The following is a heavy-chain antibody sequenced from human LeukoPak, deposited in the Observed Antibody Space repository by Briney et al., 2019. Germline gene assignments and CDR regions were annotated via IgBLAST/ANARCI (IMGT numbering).Heavy chain of an antibody. Sequence: PGGSLRLSCEASGFIFNNHWMSWVRQAPGRGLEWVASTKDDGTEEYYVDSVKGRFTISRDKAKKSVNLQMNGLRAEDTAIYFCARVMGPRGLRFDYWGQGTLVSVSS. CDR2: TKDDGTEE. CDR1: GFIFNNHW. V-gene: IGHV3-7*03. CDR3: ARVMGPRGLRFDY. D-gene: IGHD3-10*01. J-gene: IGHJ4*02.